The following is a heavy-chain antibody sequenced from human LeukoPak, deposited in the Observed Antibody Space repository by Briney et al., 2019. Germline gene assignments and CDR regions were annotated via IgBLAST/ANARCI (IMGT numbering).Heavy chain of an antibody. CDR3: ARGIIYGDYGPRG. V-gene: IGHV4-34*01. CDR1: GGSFSGYY. D-gene: IGHD4-17*01. Sequence: SETLSLTCAVYGGSFSGYYWSWIRQPPGKGLEWIGEINHSGSTNYNPSLKSRVTISVDTSKNQFSLKLSSVTAADTAVYYCARGIIYGDYGPRGWGQGTLVTVSS. CDR2: INHSGST. J-gene: IGHJ4*02.